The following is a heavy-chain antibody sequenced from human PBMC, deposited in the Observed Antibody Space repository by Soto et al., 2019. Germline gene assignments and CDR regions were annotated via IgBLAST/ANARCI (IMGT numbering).Heavy chain of an antibody. CDR2: IIPIFGTA. Sequence: QVQLVQSGAEVKKPGSSVKVSCKASGGTFSSYAISWVRQAPGQGLEWMGGIIPIFGTANYAQKFQGRVTITADESTSTAYMELSSLRSEDTAAYYCARDRCSGGSCYTLFDYWGQGTLVTVSS. J-gene: IGHJ4*02. CDR3: ARDRCSGGSCYTLFDY. D-gene: IGHD2-15*01. V-gene: IGHV1-69*01. CDR1: GGTFSSYA.